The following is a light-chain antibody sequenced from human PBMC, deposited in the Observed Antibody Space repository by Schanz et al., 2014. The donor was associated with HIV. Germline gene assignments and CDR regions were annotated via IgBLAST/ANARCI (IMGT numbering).Light chain of an antibody. J-gene: IGKJ3*01. CDR1: QRLSSSY. CDR3: QQYGSSPLFT. V-gene: IGKV3-20*01. Sequence: EIVLTQSPGSLSLSPGGRATLSCGASQRLSSSYLAWYQQKRDQPPRLVIYATSTRAAGIPDRFSGTGSGTDFTLTISSLEPEDFAVYYCQQYGSSPLFTFGPGTKVDLK. CDR2: ATS.